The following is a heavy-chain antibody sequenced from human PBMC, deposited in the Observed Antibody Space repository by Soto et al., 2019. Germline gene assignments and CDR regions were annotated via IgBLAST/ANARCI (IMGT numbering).Heavy chain of an antibody. CDR2: AYHNGLT. CDR3: ARDAEVPGESERFDY. CDR1: GDSVTSNFW. V-gene: IGHV4-4*02. J-gene: IGHJ4*02. Sequence: XETLSVTCAVSGDSVTSNFWWSWVRQPPGKGLEWIGEAYHNGLTDYNPSLKSRVTMSVDTSKNEFSLKLTSLTAADTAIYYCARDAEVPGESERFDYWGQGTLVTVSS.